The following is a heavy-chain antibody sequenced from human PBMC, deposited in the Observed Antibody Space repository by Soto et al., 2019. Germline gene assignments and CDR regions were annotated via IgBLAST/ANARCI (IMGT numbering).Heavy chain of an antibody. CDR1: GFTFSSYA. D-gene: IGHD3-10*01. J-gene: IGHJ6*02. CDR3: AKALLWFGVYYYGMDV. Sequence: GGSLRLSCSASGFTFSSYAMHWVRQAPGKGLEYVSAISSNGGSTYYADSVKGRFTISRDNSKNTLYLQINSLRAEDTAVYYCAKALLWFGVYYYGMDVWGQGNTVTVSS. V-gene: IGHV3-64*04. CDR2: ISSNGGST.